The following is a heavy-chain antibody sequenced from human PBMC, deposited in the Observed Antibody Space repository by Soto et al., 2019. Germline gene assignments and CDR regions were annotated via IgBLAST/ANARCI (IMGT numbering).Heavy chain of an antibody. V-gene: IGHV3-33*01. CDR1: GFTFSSYG. CDR2: IWYDGSNK. Sequence: GGSLRLSCAASGFTFSSYGMHWVRQAPGKGLEWVAVIWYDGSNKYYADSVKGRFTISRDNSKNTLYLQMNSLRAEDTAVYYCARVGKVYAALYYYYMDVWGKGTTVTVSS. D-gene: IGHD2-8*01. J-gene: IGHJ6*03. CDR3: ARVGKVYAALYYYYMDV.